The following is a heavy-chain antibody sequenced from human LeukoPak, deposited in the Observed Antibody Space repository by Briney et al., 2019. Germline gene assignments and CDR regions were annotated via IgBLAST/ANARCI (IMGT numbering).Heavy chain of an antibody. V-gene: IGHV3-23*01. CDR3: AKRSGYTTGWFFDF. CDR2: ISGGGDNT. CDR1: GFSFSSYA. D-gene: IGHD6-19*01. Sequence: GGSLRLSCAASGFSFSSYAMSWVRQAPGKGLGWVSSISGGGDNTYYAEPVKGRFTISGDKSKNTLFLQMNSLRAEDTAVFYCAKRSGYTTGWFFDFWGQGTLVTVSS. J-gene: IGHJ4*02.